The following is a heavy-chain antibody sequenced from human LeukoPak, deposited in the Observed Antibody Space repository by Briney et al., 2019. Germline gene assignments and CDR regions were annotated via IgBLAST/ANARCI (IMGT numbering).Heavy chain of an antibody. CDR3: AAGCSGGSCYSFYYYVMDV. CDR1: GFTFTSSA. V-gene: IGHV1-58*01. J-gene: IGHJ6*04. CDR2: IVVGSGNT. Sequence: SVKVSCKASGFTFTSSAVQWVRQARGQRLEWIGWIVVGSGNTNYAQKFQERVTITRDMSTSTAYMELSSLRSEDTAVYYCAAGCSGGSCYSFYYYVMDVWGKGTTVTVSS. D-gene: IGHD2-15*01.